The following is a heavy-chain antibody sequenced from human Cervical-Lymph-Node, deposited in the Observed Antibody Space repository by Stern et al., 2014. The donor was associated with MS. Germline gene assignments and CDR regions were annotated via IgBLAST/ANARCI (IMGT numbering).Heavy chain of an antibody. CDR2: SSIRGTYI. CDR3: ATDIIRGPGHGMDV. CDR1: GFTFSRFT. J-gene: IGHJ6*02. D-gene: IGHD3-10*01. Sequence: EVQLEESGGGLVKPGGSLRLSCEASGFTFSRFTVNWVRQAPGKGLEWVATSSIRGTYINYSDSVKGRFSIIRDNAKNSLYLEMNGLRVDDTAMYYCATDIIRGPGHGMDVWGQGTTVTVSS. V-gene: IGHV3-21*01.